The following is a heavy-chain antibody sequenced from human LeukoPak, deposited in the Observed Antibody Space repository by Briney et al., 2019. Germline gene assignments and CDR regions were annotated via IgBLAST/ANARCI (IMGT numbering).Heavy chain of an antibody. Sequence: PSETLSLTCTVSGDFITAYYWSWIRQPPGKGLEWLGYVYYTGSTEYNPSLRSRVTISLEMPKHQFSLNLTSVTAADTAVYYCASNTGTVFDYWGQGALVTVSS. V-gene: IGHV4-59*01. D-gene: IGHD7-27*01. CDR1: GDFITAYY. CDR2: VYYTGST. CDR3: ASNTGTVFDY. J-gene: IGHJ4*02.